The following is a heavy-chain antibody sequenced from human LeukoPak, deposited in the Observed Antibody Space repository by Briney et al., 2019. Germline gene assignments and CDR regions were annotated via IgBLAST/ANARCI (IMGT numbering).Heavy chain of an antibody. CDR2: ISYDGSNK. D-gene: IGHD1-26*01. V-gene: IGHV3-30*19. J-gene: IGHJ6*02. CDR3: AKEGGSFPYYYYGMDV. CDR1: GFTFSDYG. Sequence: PGGSLRLSCAASGFTFSDYGMYWVRQAPGKGLEWVAVISYDGSNKYYADSVKGRFTISRDNSKNTLYLQMNSLRAEDTAVYYCAKEGGSFPYYYYGMDVWGQGTTVTVSS.